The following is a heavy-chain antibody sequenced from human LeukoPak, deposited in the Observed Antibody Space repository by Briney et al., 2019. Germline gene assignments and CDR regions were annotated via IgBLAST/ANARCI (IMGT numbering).Heavy chain of an antibody. Sequence: ASVKVSCKASGGTFSSYAISWVRQAPGQGLEWMGRIIPILGIANYAQKFQGRVTITADKSTSTAYMELSSLRSEDTAVYYCAREMGYGDPFDYWGQGTLVTVSS. CDR1: GGTFSSYA. D-gene: IGHD4-17*01. V-gene: IGHV1-69*04. J-gene: IGHJ4*02. CDR2: IIPILGIA. CDR3: AREMGYGDPFDY.